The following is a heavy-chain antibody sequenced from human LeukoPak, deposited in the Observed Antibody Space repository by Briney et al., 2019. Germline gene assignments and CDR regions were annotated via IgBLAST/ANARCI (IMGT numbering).Heavy chain of an antibody. CDR3: ARLAIAAAGNRYFDL. CDR2: IYYSGST. D-gene: IGHD6-13*01. CDR1: GGSISSGSYY. Sequence: PSETLSLTCTVSGGSISSGSYYWGWIRQPPGKGLEWIGSIYYSGSTYYNPSLKSRVTISVDTSKNQFSLKLTSVTAADTAVYYCARLAIAAAGNRYFDLWGRGTLVTVSS. V-gene: IGHV4-39*07. J-gene: IGHJ2*01.